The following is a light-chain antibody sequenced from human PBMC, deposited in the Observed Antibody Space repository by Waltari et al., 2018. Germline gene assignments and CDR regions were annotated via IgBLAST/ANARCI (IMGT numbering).Light chain of an antibody. CDR1: QSLFYSSNNKHY. V-gene: IGKV4-1*01. CDR2: WAS. J-gene: IGKJ5*01. Sequence: DIVLTQSPDSLSVSLGARATINCKSSQSLFYSSNNKHYLAWFQQKPGHPPKLLLYWASTRASGVTDRFSGSGSGTDFTLTISSLQADDVAVYYCQQYYSSITFGQGTRLEIK. CDR3: QQYYSSIT.